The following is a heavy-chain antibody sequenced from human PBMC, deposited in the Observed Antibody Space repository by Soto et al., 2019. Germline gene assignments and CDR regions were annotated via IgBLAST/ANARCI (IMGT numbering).Heavy chain of an antibody. CDR1: GFTFSSYA. CDR3: AKDPPLYYDDSSGYQELGYFQH. CDR2: ISGSGGST. V-gene: IGHV3-23*01. Sequence: EVQLLESGGGLVQPGGSLRLSCAASGFTFSSYAMSWVRQAPGKGLEWVSAISGSGGSTYYADSVKGRFTISRDNSKNTLYLQMNSLSAEDTAVYYCAKDPPLYYDDSSGYQELGYFQHWGQGTLVTVSS. J-gene: IGHJ1*01. D-gene: IGHD3-22*01.